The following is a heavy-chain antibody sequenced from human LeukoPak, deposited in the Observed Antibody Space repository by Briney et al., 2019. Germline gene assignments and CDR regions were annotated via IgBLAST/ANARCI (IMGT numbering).Heavy chain of an antibody. CDR2: ISSRSPI. D-gene: IGHD3-22*01. J-gene: IGHJ3*02. V-gene: IGHV3-48*01. CDR1: GFTFSSYS. CDR3: ARDIYDSSGYDSGAFDI. Sequence: GGSLRLSCAASGFTFSSYSMNWVRQAPGKGLEWVSYISSRSPIYYADSVKGRLTISRDNAKNSLYLQMNSLRAEDTAVYYCARDIYDSSGYDSGAFDIWGQGTMVTVSS.